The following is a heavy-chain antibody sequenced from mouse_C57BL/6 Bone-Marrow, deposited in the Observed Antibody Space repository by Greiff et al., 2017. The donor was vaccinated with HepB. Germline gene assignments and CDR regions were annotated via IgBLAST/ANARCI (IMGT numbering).Heavy chain of an antibody. Sequence: EVQGVESGGGLVKPGGSLKLSCAASGFTFSDYGMHWVRQAPEKGLEWVAYISSGSSTIYYADTVKGRFTISRDNAKNTLFLQMTSLRSEDTAMYYCAKIYYGNYDWYFDVWGTGTTVTVSS. CDR2: ISSGSSTI. CDR1: GFTFSDYG. J-gene: IGHJ1*03. V-gene: IGHV5-17*01. CDR3: AKIYYGNYDWYFDV. D-gene: IGHD2-1*01.